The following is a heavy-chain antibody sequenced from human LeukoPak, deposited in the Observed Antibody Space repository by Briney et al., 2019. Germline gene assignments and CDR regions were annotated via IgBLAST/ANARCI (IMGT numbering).Heavy chain of an antibody. CDR3: TVLGGRDAFEN. D-gene: IGHD3-10*01. J-gene: IGHJ3*02. Sequence: GGSLRLSCAASGFVFSGSAMHWVRQASGKGLEWVGRIRSKANGYTTAYAASVKGRFIISRYDSKNTAYLQMNGLKTEDTAVYYCTVLGGRDAFENWGQGTMVTVSS. V-gene: IGHV3-73*01. CDR1: GFVFSGSA. CDR2: IRSKANGYTT.